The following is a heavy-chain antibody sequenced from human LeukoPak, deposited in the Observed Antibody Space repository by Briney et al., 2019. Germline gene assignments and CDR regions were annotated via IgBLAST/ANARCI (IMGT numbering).Heavy chain of an antibody. V-gene: IGHV3-66*03. CDR2: IRDSGEA. J-gene: IGHJ5*02. D-gene: IGHD3/OR15-3a*01. Sequence: PGGSLRLSCAVSGFRVSDYMSWVRQAPGKGLEWVGLIRDSGEAFYADFARGRFAISRDDSENTLYLQMNSLRVEDTAVYFCARDRAANQDWVEFDPWGQGTPVIVSS. CDR3: ARDRAANQDWVEFDP. CDR1: GFRVSDY.